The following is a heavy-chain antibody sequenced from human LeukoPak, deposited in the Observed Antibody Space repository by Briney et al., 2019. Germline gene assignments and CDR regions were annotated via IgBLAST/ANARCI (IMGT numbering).Heavy chain of an antibody. D-gene: IGHD3-22*01. Sequence: GGSLRLSCAASGFTFSSFGMNWVRQAPGKGLEWVTFIRYDENNKYYADSVKGRFTISIDNSKNTLYLQMNSLRAEATAVYYCAKGPNMILAVTDTTFDSWGQGPLVTVSS. CDR2: IRYDENNK. CDR3: AKGPNMILAVTDTTFDS. J-gene: IGHJ4*02. V-gene: IGHV3-30*02. CDR1: GFTFSSFG.